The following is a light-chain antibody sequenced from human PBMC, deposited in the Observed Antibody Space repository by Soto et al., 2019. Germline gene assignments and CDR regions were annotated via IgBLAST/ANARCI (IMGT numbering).Light chain of an antibody. CDR2: LGS. V-gene: IGKV2-28*01. CDR3: MQALQTPLT. J-gene: IGKJ4*01. Sequence: DIVVTQSPLSLPVTPGEPASISCRSSQSLLHSNGYNYLELYLQKPGQSPQLLIYLGSNRASGVPDRFSGSGSGTDFTLKISRVEAEDVGVYYCMQALQTPLTFGGGTKVDIK. CDR1: QSLLHSNGYNY.